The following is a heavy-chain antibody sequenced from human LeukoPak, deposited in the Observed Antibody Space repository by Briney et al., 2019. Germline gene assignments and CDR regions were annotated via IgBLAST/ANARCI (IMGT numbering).Heavy chain of an antibody. J-gene: IGHJ2*01. V-gene: IGHV3-11*03. Sequence: PGGSLRLSCAASGFTFSDYYMSWIRQAPGKGLEWVSYISTGGNYIKDADSVKGRFTISRDNAKNSLFLRMSSLRVEDTAVYYCARPRTAWSSHWYFEVWAVAPWSLSP. CDR3: ARPRTAWSSHWYFEV. D-gene: IGHD1-1*01. CDR2: ISTGGNYI. CDR1: GFTFSDYY.